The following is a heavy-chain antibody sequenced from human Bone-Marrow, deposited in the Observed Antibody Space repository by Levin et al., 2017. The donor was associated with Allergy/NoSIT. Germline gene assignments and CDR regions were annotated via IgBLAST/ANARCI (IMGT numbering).Heavy chain of an antibody. V-gene: IGHV4-61*08. CDR2: IYNSRNT. CDR3: ARTMSYSSSSQYFQY. Sequence: PSETLSLTCTVSGGSVTNGDYYWTWIRQSAGKGLEWIGYIYNSRNTYYNPSLKHRGTISVGSSNNQFSLKMTSVTAADTAIYYCARTMSYSSSSQYFQYWGQGTLVTVST. D-gene: IGHD6-6*01. J-gene: IGHJ1*01. CDR1: GGSVTNGDYY.